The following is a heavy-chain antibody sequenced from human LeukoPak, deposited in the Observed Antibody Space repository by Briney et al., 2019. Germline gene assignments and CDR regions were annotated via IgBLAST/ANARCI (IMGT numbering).Heavy chain of an antibody. CDR3: ARVPVEEDYYYYYGMDV. V-gene: IGHV1-18*01. CDR2: ISAYNGNT. D-gene: IGHD4-23*01. J-gene: IGHJ6*02. Sequence: ASVKVSCKASGYTFTSYGISWVRQAPGQGLEWMGWISAYNGNTNYAQKLQGRVTMTTDTSTSTAYMELRSLRSDDTVVYYCARVPVEEDYYYYYGMDVWGQGTTVTVSS. CDR1: GYTFTSYG.